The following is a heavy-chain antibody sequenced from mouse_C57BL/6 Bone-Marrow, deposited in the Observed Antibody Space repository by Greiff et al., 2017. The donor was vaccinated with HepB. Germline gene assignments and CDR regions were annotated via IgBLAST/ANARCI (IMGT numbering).Heavy chain of an antibody. J-gene: IGHJ1*03. CDR3: AREGRDWYFDV. Sequence: EVQLVESGPELVKPGASVKIPCKASGYTFTDYNMDWVKQSHGKSLEWVGDINPNNGGTIYNQKFKGKATLTVDKSSSTAYMELRSLTSEDTAVYYCAREGRDWYFDVWGTGTTVTVSS. CDR1: GYTFTDYN. CDR2: INPNNGGT. V-gene: IGHV1-18*01.